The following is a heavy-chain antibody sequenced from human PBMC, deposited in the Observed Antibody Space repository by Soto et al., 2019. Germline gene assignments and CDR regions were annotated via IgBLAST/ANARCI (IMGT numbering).Heavy chain of an antibody. CDR3: TRHVGRIAVVVGATGWFNY. V-gene: IGHV3-15*01. CDR1: GFTFSDAW. CDR2: IKSKSDGGTT. D-gene: IGHD2-15*01. Sequence: PGGSLRLSCAASGFTFSDAWMSWVRQAPGKGLDWVGRIKSKSDGGTTEYAAPVRGRFTISRDDSKNTLYPQMNSLKTEDTAVYYCTRHVGRIAVVVGATGWFNYWGQGTLVTVSS. J-gene: IGHJ4*02.